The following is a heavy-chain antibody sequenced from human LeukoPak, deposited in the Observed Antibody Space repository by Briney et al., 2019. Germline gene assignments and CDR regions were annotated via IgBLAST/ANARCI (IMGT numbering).Heavy chain of an antibody. V-gene: IGHV4-4*07. D-gene: IGHD6-19*01. CDR2: IYTSGNT. J-gene: IGHJ4*02. CDR1: GDSINSFY. CDR3: ARVFSVAGTFDY. Sequence: SETLSLTCTVSGDSINSFYWSWIRQPAGKGLEWIGRIYTSGNTYYNPSLKSRVTMSVDTSKNQFSLNLSSVTAADTAVYYCARVFSVAGTFDYWGQGTLVTVSS.